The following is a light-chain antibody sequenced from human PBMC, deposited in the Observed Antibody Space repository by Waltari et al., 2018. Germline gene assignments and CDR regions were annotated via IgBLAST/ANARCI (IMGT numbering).Light chain of an antibody. CDR2: RAS. CDR1: QSIGRS. CDR3: QQYNNWPPGT. J-gene: IGKJ1*01. Sequence: TVVTQSPATLSMSPGERATLSCRTSQSIGRSLAWYQQRPGQAPRLLIYRASTRATGIPDRFSGSGSETEFTLTINSLQSEDIAVYYCQQYNNWPPGTFGQGTKVEI. V-gene: IGKV3-15*01.